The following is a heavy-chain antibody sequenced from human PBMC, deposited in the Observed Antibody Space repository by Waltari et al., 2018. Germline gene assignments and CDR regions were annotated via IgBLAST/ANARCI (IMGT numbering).Heavy chain of an antibody. V-gene: IGHV3-48*04. CDR3: ARLGVSHFDY. CDR2: ISATISSR. J-gene: IGHJ4*02. CDR1: VFTFSIFS. Sequence: EILVVESGGGLVQPGGSLRLSCAASVFTFSIFSMTWVRQAPGKGLWWVSSISATISSRYYADSVKGRCTISRDNAQNSLYLQMNSLRAEDTALYYCARLGVSHFDYWGQGTLVTVSS. D-gene: IGHD1-26*01.